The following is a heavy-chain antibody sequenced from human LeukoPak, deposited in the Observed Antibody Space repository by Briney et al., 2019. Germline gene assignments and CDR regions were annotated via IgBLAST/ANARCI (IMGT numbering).Heavy chain of an antibody. Sequence: PGGSLRLSCAASGFSFSTYGMHWVRQAPGKGLEWVASIDSTSRFIEYTDSVKGRFIISRDNARSYLYLQMNTLRDEDTAVYYCARDPYYGSGPFRLCWGQGILVAVTS. CDR1: GFSFSTYG. D-gene: IGHD3-10*01. J-gene: IGHJ4*02. CDR2: IDSTSRFI. CDR3: ARDPYYGSGPFRLC. V-gene: IGHV3-21*06.